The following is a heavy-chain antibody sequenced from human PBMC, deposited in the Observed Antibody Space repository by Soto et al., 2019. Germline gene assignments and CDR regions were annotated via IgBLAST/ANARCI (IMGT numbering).Heavy chain of an antibody. Sequence: QVQLVESGGDLVNPGGSLRLSCAASGFTLSDYYMSWIRQAPGKGPEWVSYISKSGSMHQADSVKGRFTISRDNAQNSLYLQLNSLRAEDTAMYYCAREISGNYFTFDLWGQGTRVIVSS. V-gene: IGHV3-11*01. CDR3: AREISGNYFTFDL. CDR2: ISKSGSM. CDR1: GFTLSDYY. D-gene: IGHD1-26*01. J-gene: IGHJ3*01.